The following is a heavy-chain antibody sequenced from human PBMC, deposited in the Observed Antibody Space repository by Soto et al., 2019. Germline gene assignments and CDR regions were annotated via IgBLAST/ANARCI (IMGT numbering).Heavy chain of an antibody. V-gene: IGHV5-51*01. CDR3: ARLDIVLVPATRYGMDV. Sequence: PGESLKISCQASGYSITSYWIGWVRQLPGKGLEWMGIIYPGDSDTRYSPSFQGQVTISADKSISTAYLQWSSLKASDTAMYYCARLDIVLVPATRYGMDVWGQGTTVTVSS. CDR2: IYPGDSDT. J-gene: IGHJ6*02. D-gene: IGHD2-2*01. CDR1: GYSITSYW.